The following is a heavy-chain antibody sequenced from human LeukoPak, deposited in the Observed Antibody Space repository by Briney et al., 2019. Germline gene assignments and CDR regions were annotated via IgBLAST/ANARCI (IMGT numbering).Heavy chain of an antibody. D-gene: IGHD3-16*02. CDR3: AKSLYGGCDY. CDR1: GFTFSTYA. CDR2: VNGNGGST. V-gene: IGHV3-23*01. J-gene: IGHJ4*02. Sequence: GGSLRLSCAASGFTFSTYAMSWVRQAPGKGLEWVSGVNGNGGSTSYADSVKGRFTVSRDNSKNTVYLQMNSLRVEDTAVYYCAKSLYGGCDYWGQGTVVTVSS.